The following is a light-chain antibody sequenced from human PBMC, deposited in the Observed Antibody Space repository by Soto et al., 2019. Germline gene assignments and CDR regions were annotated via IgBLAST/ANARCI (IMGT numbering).Light chain of an antibody. Sequence: QSVLTQPPSASGTPGQRVTISCSGSTSNIGSNTVNWYQQLPGAAPKLLIYHNDRRPSGVPGRFSGSKSGTSASLAISGLQSADEADYCCAAWDGSLNGYVFGTGTKLTVL. J-gene: IGLJ1*01. CDR1: TSNIGSNT. V-gene: IGLV1-44*01. CDR2: HND. CDR3: AAWDGSLNGYV.